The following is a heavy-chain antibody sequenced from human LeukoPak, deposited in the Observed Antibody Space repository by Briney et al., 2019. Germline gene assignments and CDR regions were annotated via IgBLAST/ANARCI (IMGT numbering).Heavy chain of an antibody. CDR3: ARAVPVYCSRSTCYGDRDAFDI. Sequence: ASQTLSLTCAVSSASISSGGYSWSWLRQPPGKGLEGIGYIYHSGSTNYNPSLKRRVTITVDRSKNQFSLKLSSVTAADTAVYYCARAVPVYCSRSTCYGDRDAFDIWGQGTMVTVSS. J-gene: IGHJ3*02. CDR1: SASISSGGYS. V-gene: IGHV4-30-2*01. CDR2: IYHSGST. D-gene: IGHD2-2*01.